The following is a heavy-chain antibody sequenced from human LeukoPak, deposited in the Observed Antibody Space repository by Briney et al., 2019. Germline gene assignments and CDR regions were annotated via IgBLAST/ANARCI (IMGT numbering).Heavy chain of an antibody. Sequence: GGSLRLSCAASGFTFSTYSMNWVRQAPGKGLEWLSHISGTSNTIYYADSVKGRFTISRDNAKNSLYLQVNSLRAEDTAVYYCARDPSISWYFDYWGQGTLVTVSS. J-gene: IGHJ4*02. D-gene: IGHD2-2*01. CDR3: ARDPSISWYFDY. V-gene: IGHV3-48*01. CDR2: ISGTSNTI. CDR1: GFTFSTYS.